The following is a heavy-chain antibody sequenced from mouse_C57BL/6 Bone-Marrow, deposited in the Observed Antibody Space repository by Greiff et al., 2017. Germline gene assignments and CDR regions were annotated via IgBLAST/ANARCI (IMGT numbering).Heavy chain of an antibody. V-gene: IGHV1-50*01. CDR2: IDPSDSYT. CDR1: GYTFTSYW. Sequence: QVQLQQPGAELVKPGASVKLSCKASGYTFTSYWMQWVKQRPGQGLEWIGEIDPSDSYTNYNQKFKGKATLTVDTSSSTAYMQLSSLTSEDSAVCYCASNWDRYFDVWGTGTTVTVSS. D-gene: IGHD4-1*01. J-gene: IGHJ1*03. CDR3: ASNWDRYFDV.